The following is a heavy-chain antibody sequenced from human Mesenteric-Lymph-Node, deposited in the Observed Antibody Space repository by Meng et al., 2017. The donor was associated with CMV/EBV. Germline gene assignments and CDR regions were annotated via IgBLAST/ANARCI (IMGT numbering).Heavy chain of an antibody. V-gene: IGHV4-59*12. Sequence: SETLSLTCTVSGGSISSYYWSWIRQPPGKGLEWIGYIYYSGSTYYNPSLKSRVTMSVDMSKNQFSLKLSSVTAADTAVYYCARDPLDYDSSDYYSEDYWGQGTLVTVSS. CDR2: IYYSGST. D-gene: IGHD3-22*01. CDR1: GGSISSYY. J-gene: IGHJ4*02. CDR3: ARDPLDYDSSDYYSEDY.